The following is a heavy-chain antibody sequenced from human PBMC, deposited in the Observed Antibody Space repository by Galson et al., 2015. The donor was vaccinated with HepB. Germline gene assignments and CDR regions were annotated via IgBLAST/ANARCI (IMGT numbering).Heavy chain of an antibody. D-gene: IGHD7-27*01. CDR2: IYPGDSDT. V-gene: IGHV5-51*01. Sequence: QSGAEVKEPGESLKISCKASGYIFTNYWIGWVRHMPGKGLEWMGRIYPGDSDTTYSPPFQGQVTISADKSIGTAYLQWNSLKASDTAIYYCARRGWGSSFWYFDLWGHGTLVTVSS. CDR3: ARRGWGSSFWYFDL. J-gene: IGHJ2*01. CDR1: GYIFTNYW.